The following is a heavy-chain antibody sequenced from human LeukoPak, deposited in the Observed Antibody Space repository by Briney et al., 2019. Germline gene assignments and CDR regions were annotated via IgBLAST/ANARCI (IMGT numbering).Heavy chain of an antibody. Sequence: PGGSLRLSCETSGFIFVSYSLNWVRQAPGKGLEWIAYISGNGRYIYYADSVRGRFTISRDSATNSLYLQMNSLRDDDTGVYFCARDHHSSPLYWGQGSLVTVSS. J-gene: IGHJ4*02. CDR2: ISGNGRYI. V-gene: IGHV3-48*02. CDR1: GFIFVSYS. D-gene: IGHD2-21*01. CDR3: ARDHHSSPLY.